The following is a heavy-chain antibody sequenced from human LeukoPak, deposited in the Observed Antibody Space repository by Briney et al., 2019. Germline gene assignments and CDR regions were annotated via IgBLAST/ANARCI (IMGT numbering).Heavy chain of an antibody. J-gene: IGHJ4*02. D-gene: IGHD2-21*01. Sequence: SGTLSLTCAVSGGSISSSNWWSWVRQPPGKGLEWIGEINHSGSTNYNPSLKSRVTISVDTSKNQFSLKLSSVTAADTAVYYCARGLFYWGQGTLVTVSS. V-gene: IGHV4-4*02. CDR3: ARGLFY. CDR2: INHSGST. CDR1: GGSISSSNW.